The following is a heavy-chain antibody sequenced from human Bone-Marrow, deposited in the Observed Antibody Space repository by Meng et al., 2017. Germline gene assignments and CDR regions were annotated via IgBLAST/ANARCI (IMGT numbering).Heavy chain of an antibody. CDR3: VRALNDDLGATF. CDR1: GFTFSGYW. CDR2: INGDGSTT. D-gene: IGHD3-3*01. J-gene: IGHJ4*02. Sequence: GESLKISCTASGFTFSGYWMHWVRQVPGKGLVWVSRINGDGSTTTYADSVKGRFTISRDNAKNTLSLQMNSLRADDTAVYFCVRALNDDLGATFWGQGTLVTVSS. V-gene: IGHV3-74*03.